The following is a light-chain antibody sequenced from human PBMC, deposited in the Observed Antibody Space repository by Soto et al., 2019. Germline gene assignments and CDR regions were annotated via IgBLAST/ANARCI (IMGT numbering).Light chain of an antibody. CDR3: SSYRSTSNYV. J-gene: IGLJ1*01. Sequence: QAVRTQPACVSGSLGEAIIISFTGTSSDVGAYNYVSWFQQHPDKVPKLMIYVVSNRPSGVSNRFSGSKSGNTASLTISGLRAEDEADYYCSSYRSTSNYVFGSGTRSPS. CDR2: VVS. V-gene: IGLV2-14*01. CDR1: SSDVGAYNY.